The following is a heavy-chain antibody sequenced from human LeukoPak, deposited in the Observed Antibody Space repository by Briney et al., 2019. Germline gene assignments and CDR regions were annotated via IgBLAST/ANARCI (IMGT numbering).Heavy chain of an antibody. CDR2: INHSRST. CDR1: GGSFSGYY. J-gene: IGHJ4*02. V-gene: IGHV4-34*01. D-gene: IGHD3-10*02. CDR3: ARETMFSGYYFDF. Sequence: SETLSLTCAVYGGSFSGYYWSWIRQPPGKGLEWIREINHSRSTNYNPSLKSRLTMSVDTSKNQFSLNLTSVTAADTAVYYCARETMFSGYYFDFWGQGVLVTVSS.